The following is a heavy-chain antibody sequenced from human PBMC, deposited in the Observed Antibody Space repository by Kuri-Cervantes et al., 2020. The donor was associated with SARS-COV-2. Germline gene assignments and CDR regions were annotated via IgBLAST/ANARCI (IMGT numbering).Heavy chain of an antibody. CDR3: RSFGGGTGTTATPPWAFDI. V-gene: IGHV3-21*04. D-gene: IGHD1-1*01. CDR1: GFTFSSYA. J-gene: IGHJ3*02. CDR2: ISSSSSYI. Sequence: GGSLRLSCAASGFTFSSYAMSWVRQAPGKGLEWVSAISSSSSYIYYADSVKGRFTISRDNAKNSLYLQMNSLRAEDTAVYFCRSFGGGTGTTATPPWAFDIWGQGTMVTVSS.